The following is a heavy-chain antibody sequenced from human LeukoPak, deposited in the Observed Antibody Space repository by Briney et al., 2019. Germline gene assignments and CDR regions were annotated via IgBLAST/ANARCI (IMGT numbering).Heavy chain of an antibody. D-gene: IGHD4-23*01. CDR3: ASTLRRWYFDY. CDR2: ISSSSSYI. Sequence: EGSLRLSCAASGFTFSSYSVSWVRQAPGKGLEWVSSISSSSSYIYYADSVKGRFTISRDNAKNSLYLQMNSLRAEDTAVYYCASTLRRWYFDYWGQGTLVTVSS. J-gene: IGHJ4*02. CDR1: GFTFSSYS. V-gene: IGHV3-21*01.